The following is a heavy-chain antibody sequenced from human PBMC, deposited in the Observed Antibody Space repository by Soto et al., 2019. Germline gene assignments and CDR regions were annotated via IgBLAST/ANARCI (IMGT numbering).Heavy chain of an antibody. J-gene: IGHJ4*02. Sequence: VSLRLSCAASGFTFSSYPMHWVRQAPGKGLEHVSSTSGDGRIMYYLDSVKGRFTISRDNSKNTLYLQMGSLRTEDMAVYYCARGRAAYYFDYWGQGALVTVSS. CDR2: TSGDGRIM. CDR1: GFTFSSYP. CDR3: ARGRAAYYFDY. V-gene: IGHV3-64*02. D-gene: IGHD6-25*01.